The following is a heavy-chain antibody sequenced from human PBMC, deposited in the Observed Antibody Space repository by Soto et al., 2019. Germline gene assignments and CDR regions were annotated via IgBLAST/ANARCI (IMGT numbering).Heavy chain of an antibody. J-gene: IGHJ5*02. CDR3: ARRSIAAAGWWFDP. CDR2: IDYSGST. Sequence: QVQLQESGPGLVKPSQTLSLTCTVSGGSISSGGYYWSWIRQHPGKGREWIGYIDYSGSTYYNPSLKSPVTMAVDTSKTQFSLKLSSVTAADTAVYYCARRSIAAAGWWFDPWGQGTLVTVSS. CDR1: GGSISSGGYY. V-gene: IGHV4-31*01. D-gene: IGHD6-13*01.